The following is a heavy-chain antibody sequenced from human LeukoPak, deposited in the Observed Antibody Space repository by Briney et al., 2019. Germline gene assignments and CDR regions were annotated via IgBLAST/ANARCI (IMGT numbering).Heavy chain of an antibody. CDR1: GFTFSSYW. CDR3: ARDHFRGSSGY. Sequence: GGSLRLSCAASGFTFSSYWMGWVRQAPGKGLEWVANIKQDGSEKYYVDSVKGRFTISRDNAKNSLYLQMNSLRAEDTAVYYCARDHFRGSSGYWGQGTLVTVSS. V-gene: IGHV3-7*01. J-gene: IGHJ4*02. D-gene: IGHD3-22*01. CDR2: IKQDGSEK.